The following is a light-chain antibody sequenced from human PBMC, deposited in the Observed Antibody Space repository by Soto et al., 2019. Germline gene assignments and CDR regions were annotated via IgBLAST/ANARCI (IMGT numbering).Light chain of an antibody. Sequence: DIQMTQSPSTLSASVGDRVTITCRASQSISSWLAWYQQKPGKAPKLLIYKASSLESGVPSRFSGSGSGTEFTLTISSLQTDDFATYYCQQYNSYCTFGQGTKVDI. CDR3: QQYNSYCT. CDR1: QSISSW. V-gene: IGKV1-5*03. CDR2: KAS. J-gene: IGKJ2*01.